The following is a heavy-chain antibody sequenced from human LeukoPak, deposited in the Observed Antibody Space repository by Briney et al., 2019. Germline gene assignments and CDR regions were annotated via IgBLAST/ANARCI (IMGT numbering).Heavy chain of an antibody. V-gene: IGHV3-33*01. Sequence: GGSLRLSCAASGFTFSSYGMHWVRQAPGKGLEWVAIIWYDGSNQYYADSVKGRFTISRDNSKNTVYLQMNSLRAEDTAVYYCARAKSTIAARGYFDDWGQGTLVTVSS. D-gene: IGHD6-6*01. J-gene: IGHJ4*02. CDR1: GFTFSSYG. CDR3: ARAKSTIAARGYFDD. CDR2: IWYDGSNQ.